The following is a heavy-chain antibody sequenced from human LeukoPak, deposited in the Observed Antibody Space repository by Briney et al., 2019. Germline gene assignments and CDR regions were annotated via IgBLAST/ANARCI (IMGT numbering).Heavy chain of an antibody. Sequence: PSETLSVTCTVSGGSISSYYWSWIRQPPGKGLEWIGYIYYSGSTNYNPSLKSRVTISVDTSKNQFSLKLSSVTAADTAVYYCARVRVDFWSGYPTGADYWGQGTLVTVSS. CDR2: IYYSGST. CDR3: ARVRVDFWSGYPTGADY. V-gene: IGHV4-59*12. J-gene: IGHJ4*02. CDR1: GGSISSYY. D-gene: IGHD3-3*01.